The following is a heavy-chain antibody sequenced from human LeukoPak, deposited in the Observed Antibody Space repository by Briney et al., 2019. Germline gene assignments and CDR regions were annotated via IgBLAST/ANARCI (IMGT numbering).Heavy chain of an antibody. V-gene: IGHV3-11*01. CDR2: ISSSGSTI. Sequence: GGSLRLSCAASGFTFSSYAMSWIRQAPGKGLEWVSYISSSGSTIYYADSVKGRFTISRDNAKNSLYLQMNGLRAEDTAVYYCARDFFHWFDPWGQGTLVTVSS. CDR1: GFTFSSYA. J-gene: IGHJ5*02. CDR3: ARDFFHWFDP.